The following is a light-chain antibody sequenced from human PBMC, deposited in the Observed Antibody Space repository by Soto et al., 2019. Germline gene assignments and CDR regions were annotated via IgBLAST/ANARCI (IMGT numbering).Light chain of an antibody. CDR2: AAS. CDR3: QKYNTVPLT. Sequence: DIQMTQSPASLSASVGDRVTITCRASQGISPFLAWYQHKPGKVPKLLIYAASLLQSGVPPRFSGSGSGTDFTLTISSLQPEDVAAYYCQKYNTVPLTFGQGTKVEI. J-gene: IGKJ1*01. CDR1: QGISPF. V-gene: IGKV1-27*01.